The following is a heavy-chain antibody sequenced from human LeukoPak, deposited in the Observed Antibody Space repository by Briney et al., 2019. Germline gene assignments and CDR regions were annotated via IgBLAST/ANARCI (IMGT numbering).Heavy chain of an antibody. D-gene: IGHD6-6*01. V-gene: IGHV3-23*01. CDR3: ARGYSSSSWSLFDY. CDR1: GFTFSSYA. CDR2: ISGSGGST. Sequence: GGSLRLSCAASGFTFSSYAMSWVRQAPGKGLEWASAISGSGGSTYYADSVKGRFTISRDNSKNTLYLHMNSLRAEDTAVHYCARGYSSSSWSLFDYWGQGTLVTVSS. J-gene: IGHJ4*02.